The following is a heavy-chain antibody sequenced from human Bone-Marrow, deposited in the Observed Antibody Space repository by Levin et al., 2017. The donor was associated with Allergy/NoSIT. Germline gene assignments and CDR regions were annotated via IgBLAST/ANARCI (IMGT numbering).Heavy chain of an antibody. D-gene: IGHD3-10*01. CDR1: GGSISSYY. Sequence: NSSETLSLTCTVSGGSISSYYWSWIRQPPGKGLEWIGYIYYSGSTNYNPSLKSRVTISVDTSKNQFSLKLSSVTAADTAVYYCARELYFPVIRVGESITKSQEYGWFDPWGQGTLVTVSS. V-gene: IGHV4-59*01. CDR2: IYYSGST. J-gene: IGHJ5*02. CDR3: ARELYFPVIRVGESITKSQEYGWFDP.